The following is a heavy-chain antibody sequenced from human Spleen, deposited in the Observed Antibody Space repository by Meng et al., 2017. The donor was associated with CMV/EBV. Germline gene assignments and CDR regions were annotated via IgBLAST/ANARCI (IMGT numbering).Heavy chain of an antibody. CDR3: AIYRYSGSYDYFDY. D-gene: IGHD1-26*01. Sequence: VQLQPWGAGLSKPSVTLSRPCAGYGGSLSGYYWSWIRQPPGKGLEWIVEINHSGSTNYNPSLKSRVTISVDTSKNQFSLKLSSVTAADTAVYYCAIYRYSGSYDYFDYWGQGTLVTVSS. CDR2: INHSGST. CDR1: GGSLSGYY. J-gene: IGHJ4*02. V-gene: IGHV4-34*01.